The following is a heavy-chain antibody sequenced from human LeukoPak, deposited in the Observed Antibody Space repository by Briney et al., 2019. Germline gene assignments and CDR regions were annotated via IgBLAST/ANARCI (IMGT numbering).Heavy chain of an antibody. J-gene: IGHJ4*02. CDR2: INSDGSST. CDR3: ATDEAATGRLDY. Sequence: HPGGSLRLSCAASGFNFRNYWMHWVRQAPGKGLVWVSRINSDGSSTGYADSVKGRFTISRDNAENTLYLQINSLRAEDTAVYYCATDEAATGRLDYWGQGTLVTDSS. D-gene: IGHD1-1*01. V-gene: IGHV3-74*01. CDR1: GFNFRNYW.